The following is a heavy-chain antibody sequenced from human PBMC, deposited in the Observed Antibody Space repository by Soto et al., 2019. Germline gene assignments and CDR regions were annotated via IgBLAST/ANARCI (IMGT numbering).Heavy chain of an antibody. CDR2: INSGGDYT. J-gene: IGHJ4*02. CDR1: GFTFSSYG. V-gene: IGHV3-23*01. D-gene: IGHD6-6*01. CDR3: AKGASKYSNSAGDY. Sequence: EVQLLESGGGLVQPGGSLKLSCAASGFTFSSYGMSWVRQAPGKGLEWVSGINSGGDYTYYTDSVQGRFTISRDNSMNMFYLQMNSLRAEDTAIYYCAKGASKYSNSAGDYWGQGTLVTVSS.